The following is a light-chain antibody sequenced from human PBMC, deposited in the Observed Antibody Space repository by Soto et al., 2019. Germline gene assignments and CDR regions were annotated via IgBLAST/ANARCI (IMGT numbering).Light chain of an antibody. CDR1: QSVSSY. Sequence: EIVLTQSPATLSLSPGERATLSCRASQSVSSYLAWYQQKPGQAPRLLIYDASNRATGIPARFSGSGSGTDFTLPISSLEPKDFAVYYCKQRSNWPPWRCGQGTKVEIK. J-gene: IGKJ1*01. CDR3: KQRSNWPPWR. CDR2: DAS. V-gene: IGKV3-11*01.